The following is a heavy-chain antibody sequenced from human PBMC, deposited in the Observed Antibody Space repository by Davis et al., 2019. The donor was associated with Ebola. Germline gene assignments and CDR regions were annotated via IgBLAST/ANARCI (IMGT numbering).Heavy chain of an antibody. CDR1: GFTFSSYN. D-gene: IGHD3-16*01. J-gene: IGHJ3*02. CDR2: ISSSSYYI. CDR3: AVEGVGPGGDAFDI. V-gene: IGHV3-21*01. Sequence: GESLKISCAASGFTFSSYNMNWVRQAPGKGLEWVSSISSSSYYIYYADSVKGRFTISRDNAKNSLYLQMNSLRAEDTAVYYCAVEGVGPGGDAFDIWGQGTVVTVSS.